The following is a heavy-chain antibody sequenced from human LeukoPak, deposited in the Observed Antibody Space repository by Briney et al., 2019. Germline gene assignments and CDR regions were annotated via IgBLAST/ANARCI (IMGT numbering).Heavy chain of an antibody. Sequence: GASVKVSCKASGHTFTGYYMHWVRQAPGQGLEWMGWINPNSGGTNYAQKFQGRVTMTRDTSISTAYMELSRLRSDDTAVYYCARVSYYGSGSYLYWGQGTLVTVSS. CDR3: ARVSYYGSGSYLY. J-gene: IGHJ4*02. D-gene: IGHD3-10*01. CDR1: GHTFTGYY. CDR2: INPNSGGT. V-gene: IGHV1-2*02.